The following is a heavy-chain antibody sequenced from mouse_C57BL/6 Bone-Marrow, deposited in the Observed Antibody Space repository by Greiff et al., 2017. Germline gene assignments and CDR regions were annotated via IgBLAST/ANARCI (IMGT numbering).Heavy chain of an antibody. V-gene: IGHV1-54*01. CDR2: INPGSGGT. J-gene: IGHJ1*03. CDR1: GYAFTNYL. Sequence: VQLQESGPELVRPGTSVKVSCKASGYAFTNYLIEWVKQRPGQGLEWIGVINPGSGGTNYNEKFKGKATLTADKSSSTAYMQLSSLPSEDSAVFYCARSSYWYVDVWGRGTTVTVSA. D-gene: IGHD1-1*01. CDR3: ARSSYWYVDV.